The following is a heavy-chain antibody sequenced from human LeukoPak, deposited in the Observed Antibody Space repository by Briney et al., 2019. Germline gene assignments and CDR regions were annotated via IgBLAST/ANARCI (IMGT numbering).Heavy chain of an antibody. D-gene: IGHD3-22*01. CDR2: IYYSGST. Sequence: PSETLSISSTASGGSISSYYWSWIRQPPVEGQEWIGYIYYSGSTNYNPSLKSRVTISVDTSKNQVFLKLSSVTAADTAVYYCARGYYDSSGYYVDAFDIWGQGRMVTVSS. CDR1: GGSISSYY. J-gene: IGHJ3*02. V-gene: IGHV4-59*01. CDR3: ARGYYDSSGYYVDAFDI.